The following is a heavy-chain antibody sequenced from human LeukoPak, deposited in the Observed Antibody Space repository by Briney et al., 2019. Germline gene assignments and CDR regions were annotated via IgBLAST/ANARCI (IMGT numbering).Heavy chain of an antibody. J-gene: IGHJ5*02. CDR3: ARDPRRRSGYYELQWFDP. Sequence: ASVKVSXKASGGTFSSYAISWVRQAPGQGLEWMGRIIPIFGTANYAQKFQGRVTITTDESTSTAYMELSSLRSEDTAVYYCARDPRRRSGYYELQWFDPWGQGTLVTVSS. V-gene: IGHV1-69*05. D-gene: IGHD3-22*01. CDR2: IIPIFGTA. CDR1: GGTFSSYA.